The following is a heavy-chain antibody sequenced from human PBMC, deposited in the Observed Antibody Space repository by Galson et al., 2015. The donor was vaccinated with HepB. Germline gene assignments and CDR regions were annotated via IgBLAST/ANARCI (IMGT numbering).Heavy chain of an antibody. V-gene: IGHV1-18*04. CDR3: ARIRSGSLDL. D-gene: IGHD6-25*01. CDR1: GYTFTNYG. Sequence: SVKVSCKASGYTFTNYGISWVRQAPGQGLEWMGWSSAYNGNTNYAQKFQGRVTMATEASTSTAYMELRSLRSDDTAVFYCARIRSGSLDLWGQGSPVTVSS. J-gene: IGHJ5*02. CDR2: SSAYNGNT.